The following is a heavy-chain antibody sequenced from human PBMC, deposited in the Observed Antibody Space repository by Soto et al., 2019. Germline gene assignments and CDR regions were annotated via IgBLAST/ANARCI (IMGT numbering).Heavy chain of an antibody. V-gene: IGHV3-21*01. CDR3: ARRTATTYHYFDY. D-gene: IGHD4-17*01. CDR1: GFTFSTYD. CDR2: INRASIYI. Sequence: GSLRLSCVASGFTFSTYDMNWVRQAPGKGLEWVSSINRASIYIYYADSVRGRFTISRDNAKNSLYLQMDSLRVEDTAVYYCARRTATTYHYFDYWGQGTLVTVSS. J-gene: IGHJ4*02.